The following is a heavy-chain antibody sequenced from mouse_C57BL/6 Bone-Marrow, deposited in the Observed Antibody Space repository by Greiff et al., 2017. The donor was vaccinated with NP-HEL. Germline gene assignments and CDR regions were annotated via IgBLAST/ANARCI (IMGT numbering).Heavy chain of an antibody. J-gene: IGHJ4*01. D-gene: IGHD1-1*01. V-gene: IGHV1-63*01. CDR1: GYTFTNYW. Sequence: VQVVESGAELVRPGTSVKMSCKASGYTFTNYWIGWAKQRPGHGLEWIGDIYPGGGYTNYNEKFKGKATLTADKSSSTAYMQFSSLTSEDSAIYYCARRGSSQYYYAMDYWGQGTSVTVSS. CDR3: ARRGSSQYYYAMDY. CDR2: IYPGGGYT.